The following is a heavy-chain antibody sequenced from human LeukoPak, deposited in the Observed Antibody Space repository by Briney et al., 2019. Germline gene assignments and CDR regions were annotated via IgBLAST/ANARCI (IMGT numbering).Heavy chain of an antibody. Sequence: GASVKVSCKASGYTFTGYYMHWVRQAPGQGLEWMGWINPNSGGTNYAQKFQGWVTMTRDTSISTAYMELSRLRSEDTAVYYCARAGNYYDSSGYSAGTFDYWGQGTLVTVSS. CDR2: INPNSGGT. D-gene: IGHD3-22*01. CDR3: ARAGNYYDSSGYSAGTFDY. CDR1: GYTFTGYY. J-gene: IGHJ4*02. V-gene: IGHV1-2*04.